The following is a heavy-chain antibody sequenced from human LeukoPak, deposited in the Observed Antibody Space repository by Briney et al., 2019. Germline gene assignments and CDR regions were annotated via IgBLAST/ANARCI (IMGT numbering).Heavy chain of an antibody. Sequence: PSQTLSLTCSVSGGSITTGIYYWNWIRQPAGKGLEWIGRIYTSGSTNYNPSLKSRVTISVDTSKNQFSLKLSSVTAADTAVYYCARNPWWYYDSSGYSTVFDYWGQGTLVTVSS. CDR3: ARNPWWYYDSSGYSTVFDY. V-gene: IGHV4-61*02. J-gene: IGHJ4*02. CDR2: IYTSGST. D-gene: IGHD3-22*01. CDR1: GGSITTGIYY.